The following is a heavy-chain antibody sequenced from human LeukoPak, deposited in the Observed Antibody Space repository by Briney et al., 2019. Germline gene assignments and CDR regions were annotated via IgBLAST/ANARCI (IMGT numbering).Heavy chain of an antibody. J-gene: IGHJ6*04. V-gene: IGHV3-48*03. Sequence: QPGGSLRLSCAASGFTFSSYEMNWVRQAPGKGLEWVSYISSSDSTIYCADSVKGRFTISRDNAKNSLYLQMNSLRAEDTAVYYCAELGITMIGGVWSKGTTVTISS. D-gene: IGHD3-10*02. CDR1: GFTFSSYE. CDR3: AELGITMIGGV. CDR2: ISSSDSTI.